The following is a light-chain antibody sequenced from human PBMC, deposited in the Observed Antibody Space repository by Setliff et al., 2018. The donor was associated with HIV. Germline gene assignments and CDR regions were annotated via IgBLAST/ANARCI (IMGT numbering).Light chain of an antibody. V-gene: IGLV2-11*01. CDR2: DVT. J-gene: IGLJ1*01. CDR3: CSFAGTYIFYV. Sequence: QPALTQPASVSGSPGQSITISCTGTSSDVGGYNYVSWYQQHPGKAPKVLIYDVTKRPSGVPDRFSGSKSGNTASLTISGLQAEDEADYYCCSFAGTYIFYVFGSGTKVTV. CDR1: SSDVGGYNY.